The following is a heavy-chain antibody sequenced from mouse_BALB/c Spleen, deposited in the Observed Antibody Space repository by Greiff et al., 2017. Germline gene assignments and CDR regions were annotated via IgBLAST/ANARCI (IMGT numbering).Heavy chain of an antibody. CDR2: IYPGNGDT. CDR3: ARLLRYYFDY. J-gene: IGHJ2*01. V-gene: IGHV1-12*01. CDR1: GYTFTSYN. Sequence: QVQLQQSGAELVKPGASVKMSCKASGYTFTSYNMHWVKQTPGQGLEWIGAIYPGNGDTSYNQKFKGKATLTADKSSSTAYMQLSSLTSEDSAVYYCARLLRYYFDYWGQGTTLTVSS. D-gene: IGHD1-1*01.